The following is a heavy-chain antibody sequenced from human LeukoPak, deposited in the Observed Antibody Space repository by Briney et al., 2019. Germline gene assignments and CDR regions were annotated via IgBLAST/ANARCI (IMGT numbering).Heavy chain of an antibody. CDR1: GFSFSDYS. CDR3: ARDANAGYSVNWFDP. D-gene: IGHD5/OR15-5a*01. V-gene: IGHV3-23*01. CDR2: ISGSGLGT. J-gene: IGHJ5*01. Sequence: GGCLRLSCAASGFSFSDYSESWVRKAPGKGLEWVSAISGSGLGTYFAGSVKGRFTISRDNSKKTLYMEMNTLRAEDTAVYYCARDANAGYSVNWFDPWGQGTLVTVSS.